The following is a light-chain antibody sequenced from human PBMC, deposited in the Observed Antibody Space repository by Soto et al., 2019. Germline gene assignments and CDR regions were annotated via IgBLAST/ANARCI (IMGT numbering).Light chain of an antibody. CDR3: QQSFSTPRT. Sequence: DIQMTQSPSSQSASVGDRVTITCRASQSINSYLNWYQQKPGKAPKLLIYAASSLQSAVPSRFSGSGSETDFTLTITSLQPDDFANYYCQQSFSTPRTFGQGTRVDI. CDR2: AAS. V-gene: IGKV1-39*01. CDR1: QSINSY. J-gene: IGKJ1*01.